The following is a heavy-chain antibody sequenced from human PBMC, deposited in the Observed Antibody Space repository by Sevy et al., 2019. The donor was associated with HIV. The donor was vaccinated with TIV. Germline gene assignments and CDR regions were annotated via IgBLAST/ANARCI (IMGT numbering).Heavy chain of an antibody. CDR1: GFTFSVYW. Sequence: GGSLRLSCAASGFTFSVYWMSWVRQAPGKGLEWVATMKEDGSDKDYVDSVTGRFTTSRDNAKNSLYLQMNSLRAEDTAVYYCVREGVGGYSYSLDCWGQGTLVTVSS. D-gene: IGHD5-18*01. V-gene: IGHV3-7*01. CDR2: MKEDGSDK. J-gene: IGHJ4*02. CDR3: VREGVGGYSYSLDC.